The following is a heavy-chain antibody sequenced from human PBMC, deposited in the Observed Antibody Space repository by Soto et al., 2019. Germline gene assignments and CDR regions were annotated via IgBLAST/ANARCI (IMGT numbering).Heavy chain of an antibody. D-gene: IGHD6-19*01. CDR3: VKDPGYSSGQPSFDY. CDR2: ISSNGGST. V-gene: IGHV3-64D*08. Sequence: GGSLRLSCSASGFTFSSYAMHWVRQAPGKGLEYVSAISSNGGSTYYADSVKGRFTISRDNSKNTLYLQMSSLRAEDTAVYYCVKDPGYSSGQPSFDYWGQGTLVTVSS. J-gene: IGHJ4*02. CDR1: GFTFSSYA.